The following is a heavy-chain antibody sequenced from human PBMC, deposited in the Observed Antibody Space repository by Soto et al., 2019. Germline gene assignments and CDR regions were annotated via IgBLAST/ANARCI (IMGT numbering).Heavy chain of an antibody. CDR2: IYYSGST. D-gene: IGHD1-20*01. CDR1: GGSISSSSYY. Sequence: SETLSLTCTVSGGSISSSSYYWAWVRQPPGKGLEWIGSIYYSGSTYYNPSLKSRVTISVDRSKNQFSLKLSSVTAADTAVYYCARWVEVSLDYFDSWGQGTPVTVSS. J-gene: IGHJ4*02. CDR3: ARWVEVSLDYFDS. V-gene: IGHV4-39*07.